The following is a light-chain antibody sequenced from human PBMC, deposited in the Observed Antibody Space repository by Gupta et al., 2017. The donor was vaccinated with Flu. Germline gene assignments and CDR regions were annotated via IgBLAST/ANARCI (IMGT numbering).Light chain of an antibody. V-gene: IGLV2-23*01. CDR2: QGN. Sequence: QSALTQPASVSGSPGQSIPISCTGTSSDVGSYNLVSWYQHHPGEAPRVIIYQGNKRPSGVSNRFSGSQSGNTASLTISGLQTEDEGDYYCCSYAGSNTLIFGGGTKLTVL. CDR1: SSDVGSYNL. J-gene: IGLJ2*01. CDR3: CSYAGSNTLI.